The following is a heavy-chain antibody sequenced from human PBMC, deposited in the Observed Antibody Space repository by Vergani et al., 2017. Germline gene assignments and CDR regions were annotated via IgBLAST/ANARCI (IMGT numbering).Heavy chain of an antibody. Sequence: QVQLVESGGGVAQPGRSLRLSCAASGFTFSTYGLHWVRQAPGKGLEWVAVISYDGNNEYYADSVKGRFTISRDNSKNTVYLQMNRLRAEDTAVYSCAKGLHYCPNGVCHSAYFDYWGQGTLVTVSS. CDR3: AKGLHYCPNGVCHSAYFDY. CDR1: GFTFSTYG. V-gene: IGHV3-30*18. D-gene: IGHD2-8*01. J-gene: IGHJ4*02. CDR2: ISYDGNNE.